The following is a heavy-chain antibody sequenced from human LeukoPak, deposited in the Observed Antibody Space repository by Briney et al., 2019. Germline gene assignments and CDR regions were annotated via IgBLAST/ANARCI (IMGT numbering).Heavy chain of an antibody. CDR2: ISGSGGST. V-gene: IGHV3-23*01. J-gene: IGHJ4*02. CDR3: AKDWEGDTIFGVVTHPQTLFDY. CDR1: GFTFSSYG. Sequence: GGSLRLSCAASGFTFSSYGMSLVRQAPGKGLELVSAISGSGGSTYYADSVKGRFTISRDNSKNTLYLQMNSLRAEDTAVYYCAKDWEGDTIFGVVTHPQTLFDYWGQGTLVTVSS. D-gene: IGHD3-3*01.